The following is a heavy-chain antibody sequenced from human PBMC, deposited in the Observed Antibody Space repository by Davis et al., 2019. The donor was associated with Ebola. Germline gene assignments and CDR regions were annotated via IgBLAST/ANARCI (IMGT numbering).Heavy chain of an antibody. CDR3: AKDLGSYYDSSGYTWPMGY. Sequence: GGSLRLSCTASGFTFSSYAMNWVRQAPGKGLEWVSVLSGSGDSTYYADSVKRRFTISRDNSKNTLYLQMNSLRAEDTAVYYCAKDLGSYYDSSGYTWPMGYWGQGTLVTVSS. J-gene: IGHJ4*02. D-gene: IGHD3-22*01. CDR1: GFTFSSYA. V-gene: IGHV3-23*01. CDR2: LSGSGDST.